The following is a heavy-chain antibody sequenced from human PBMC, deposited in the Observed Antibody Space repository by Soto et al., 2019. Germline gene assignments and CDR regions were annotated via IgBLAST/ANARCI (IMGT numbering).Heavy chain of an antibody. CDR2: IYYSGST. CDR3: AYGSGSLVNHPFFEY. V-gene: IGHV4-39*01. CDR1: GGSISSSSCY. Sequence: SETLSLTCTVSGGSISSSSCYWGWIRQPPGKELEWIGSIYYSGSTYYNPSLKSRVTISVDTSKNQFSLKLSSVTAADTAVYYCAYGSGSLVNHPFFEYWGQGTLVTVSS. J-gene: IGHJ4*02. D-gene: IGHD3-10*01.